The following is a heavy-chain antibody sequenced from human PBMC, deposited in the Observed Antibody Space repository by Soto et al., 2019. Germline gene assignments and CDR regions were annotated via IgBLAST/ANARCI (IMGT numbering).Heavy chain of an antibody. Sequence: QVQLVESGGGVVQPGRSLRLSCAASGFTFSSYAMHWVRQAPGKGLVWVAVISYDGSNKYYADSVKGRFTISRDNSKNSMYLPMTSLRAEDTAVYYCARGVGSSARYFDYWGQGTLVTVSS. J-gene: IGHJ4*02. CDR1: GFTFSSYA. D-gene: IGHD6-6*01. CDR2: ISYDGSNK. V-gene: IGHV3-30-3*01. CDR3: ARGVGSSARYFDY.